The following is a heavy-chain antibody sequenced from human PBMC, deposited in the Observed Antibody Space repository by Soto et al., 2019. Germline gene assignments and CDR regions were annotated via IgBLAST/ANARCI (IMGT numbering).Heavy chain of an antibody. J-gene: IGHJ4*02. CDR2: IYYCGRT. V-gene: IGHV4-31*03. CDR3: AREAVADYGDYYTPDYFDY. D-gene: IGHD4-17*01. CDR1: GGSISSGGYY. Sequence: QVQLQESGPGLVKPSQTLSLTCTVSGGSISSGGYYWSWIRQHPGKGLEWIGYIYYCGRTYYNPSLQSRVTISVDTSKIQFSLKLSSVTAADTAVYYCAREAVADYGDYYTPDYFDYWGQGTLVTVSS.